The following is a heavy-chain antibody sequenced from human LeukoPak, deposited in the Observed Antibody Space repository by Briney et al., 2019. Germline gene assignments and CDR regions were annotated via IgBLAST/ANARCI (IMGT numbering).Heavy chain of an antibody. CDR3: KTTDSGNYNYFDY. J-gene: IGHJ4*02. Sequence: GGSLRLSCGASGFTFSTYGMTWVRQAPGKGLEWVSGMSDSGTNTYYADSVKGRFTISRDNSKNTLYLQMSSLRAEDTALYYCKTTDSGNYNYFDYWGQGTLVTVSS. D-gene: IGHD4-17*01. V-gene: IGHV3-23*01. CDR2: MSDSGTNT. CDR1: GFTFSTYG.